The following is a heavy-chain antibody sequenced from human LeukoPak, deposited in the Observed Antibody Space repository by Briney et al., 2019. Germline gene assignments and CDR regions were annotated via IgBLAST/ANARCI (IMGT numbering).Heavy chain of an antibody. CDR1: GGSISSGGYY. D-gene: IGHD4-17*01. CDR2: IYYSGST. CDR3: ARDRGRDYDYGDYLPLGYFDY. V-gene: IGHV4-31*03. J-gene: IGHJ4*02. Sequence: SQTLSLTCTVSGGSISSGGYYWSWIRQHPGKGLEWFGYIYYSGSTYYNPSLKSRVTISVDTSKNQFSLKLSSVTAADTAVYYCARDRGRDYDYGDYLPLGYFDYWGQGTLVTVSS.